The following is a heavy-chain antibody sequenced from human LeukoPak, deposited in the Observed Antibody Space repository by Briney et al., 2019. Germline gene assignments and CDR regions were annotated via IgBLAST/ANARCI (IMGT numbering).Heavy chain of an antibody. CDR3: ARAYCGGDCYPDY. CDR2: INSDGSST. D-gene: IGHD2-21*02. Sequence: GGSLRLSCAASGFTFSSYWMHWVRQAPGKGLVWVSRINSDGSSTSYADSVKGRFTISRDNAKNTLYLQMNSLRAEDTAVYYCARAYCGGDCYPDYWGQGTLVTVSS. V-gene: IGHV3-74*01. J-gene: IGHJ4*02. CDR1: GFTFSSYW.